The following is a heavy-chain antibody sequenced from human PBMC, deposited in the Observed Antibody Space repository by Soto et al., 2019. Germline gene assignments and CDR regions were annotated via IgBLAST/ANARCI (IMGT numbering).Heavy chain of an antibody. Sequence: QVQLQESGPVLVTPSETLSLTCTVSGGSVSSGSYYWSCIRHPPGKGLAWIGYIYYSGSTNYNPSLKSRVTISVDTSKNQFSLKLSSVTAADTAVYYCARGIEGWYQGRYYYGMDVWGQGTTVTVSS. CDR3: ARGIEGWYQGRYYYGMDV. J-gene: IGHJ6*02. V-gene: IGHV4-61*01. CDR2: IYYSGST. D-gene: IGHD6-19*01. CDR1: GGSVSSGSYY.